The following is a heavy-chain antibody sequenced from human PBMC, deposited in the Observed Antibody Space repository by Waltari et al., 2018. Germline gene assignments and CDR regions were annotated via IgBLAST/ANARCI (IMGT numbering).Heavy chain of an antibody. Sequence: EVQLVESGGGLIQPGGSLRLSCAAAGCIVSGYYMGWVRQAPGRGLEWVSLIYSGGSTYYADSVKGRFTTSRDNSKNTLYLQMDSLSVEDTAVYYCARWQQWPVRAFDYWGQGTLVTVSS. D-gene: IGHD6-19*01. CDR2: IYSGGST. V-gene: IGHV3-53*01. CDR3: ARWQQWPVRAFDY. J-gene: IGHJ4*02. CDR1: GCIVSGYY.